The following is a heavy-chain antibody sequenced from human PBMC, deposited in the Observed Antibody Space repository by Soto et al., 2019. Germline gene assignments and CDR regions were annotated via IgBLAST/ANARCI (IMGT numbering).Heavy chain of an antibody. CDR3: AKGGLVGGYARPGWCDY. V-gene: IGHV3-23*01. CDR1: GFTFSSYA. Sequence: EVQLLESGGGLVQPGGSLRLSCAASGFTFSSYAMSWVRQAPGKGLEWVSAISGSGGSTYYADSVKGRFTISRDNSKNTLYLQMNSLRAEDTAVYYCAKGGLVGGYARPGWCDYWGQGTLVTVSS. J-gene: IGHJ4*02. D-gene: IGHD5-12*01. CDR2: ISGSGGST.